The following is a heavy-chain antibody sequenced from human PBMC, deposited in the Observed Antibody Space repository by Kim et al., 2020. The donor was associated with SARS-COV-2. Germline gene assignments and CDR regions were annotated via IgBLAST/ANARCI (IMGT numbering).Heavy chain of an antibody. D-gene: IGHD5-12*01. CDR3: ARHRVATSDY. J-gene: IGHJ4*02. Sequence: SETLSLTCTVSGGSISSSSYYWGWIRQPPGKGLEWIGSIYYSGSTYYNPSLKSRVTISVDTSKNQFSLKLSSVTAADTAVYYCARHRVATSDYWGQGTLVTVSS. CDR2: IYYSGST. V-gene: IGHV4-39*01. CDR1: GGSISSSSYY.